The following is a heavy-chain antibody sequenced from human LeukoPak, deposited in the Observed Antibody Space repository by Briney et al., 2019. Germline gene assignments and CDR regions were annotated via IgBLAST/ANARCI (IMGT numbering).Heavy chain of an antibody. V-gene: IGHV3-7*04. CDR1: GFTFSSYW. D-gene: IGHD5-18*01. Sequence: GGSLRLSCASSGFTFSSYWMSWVRQAPGKGLAGVANIKQDGSEKYYVDSVKGRFTIYRDNAKNSLYLQMNSLRAEDTAVYYCARDNVDTAIPGMDVWGQGTTVTVSS. J-gene: IGHJ6*02. CDR3: ARDNVDTAIPGMDV. CDR2: IKQDGSEK.